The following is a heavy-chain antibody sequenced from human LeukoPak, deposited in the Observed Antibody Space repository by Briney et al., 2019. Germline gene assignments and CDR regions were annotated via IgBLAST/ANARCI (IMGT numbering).Heavy chain of an antibody. Sequence: PGGSLRLSCAVSGITLSNYGMSWVRQAPGKGLEWVAGISGSGGGTNYADAVKGRFTISRDNSKNTLYLQMNSLRAEDTAVYYCARAFYYGSGSYYNAIAVAGTLGYWGQGTLVTVSS. CDR2: ISGSGGGT. CDR3: ARAFYYGSGSYYNAIAVAGTLGY. CDR1: GITLSNYG. J-gene: IGHJ4*02. D-gene: IGHD3-10*01. V-gene: IGHV3-23*01.